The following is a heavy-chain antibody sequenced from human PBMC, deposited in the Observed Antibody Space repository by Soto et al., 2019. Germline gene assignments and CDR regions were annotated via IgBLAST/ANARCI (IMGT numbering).Heavy chain of an antibody. Sequence: PSETLSLTCTVPGGSISSAGYSWSWIRQPPGKGLEWIGYIYYRGTTHYNPSLKSRVTIDRSDNQFSLKLSSVTAADTAVYYCARAAGAVPAASGMDVWGQGTTVTVSS. J-gene: IGHJ6*02. CDR3: ARAAGAVPAASGMDV. CDR2: IYYRGTT. V-gene: IGHV4-30-2*01. CDR1: GGSISSAGYS. D-gene: IGHD2-2*01.